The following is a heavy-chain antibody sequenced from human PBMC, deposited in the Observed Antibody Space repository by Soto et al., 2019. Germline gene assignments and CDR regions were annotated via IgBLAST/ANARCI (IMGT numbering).Heavy chain of an antibody. CDR3: GKDYDSSGYSHLFDY. CDR1: GFTFSNYG. Sequence: QVQLVESGGGVVQPGRSLRLSCAASGFTFSNYGMHWVRQAPGKGLEWVAVIWYDGSNKYYADSVKGRFTISRDNSKNTVYLQMNSLRAEDTAVYFCGKDYDSSGYSHLFDYWCQGTLDTVSS. CDR2: IWYDGSNK. J-gene: IGHJ4*02. V-gene: IGHV3-33*06. D-gene: IGHD3-22*01.